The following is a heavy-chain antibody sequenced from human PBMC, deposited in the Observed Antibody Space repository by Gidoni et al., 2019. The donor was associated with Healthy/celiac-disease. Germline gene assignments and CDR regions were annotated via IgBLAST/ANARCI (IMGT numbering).Heavy chain of an antibody. CDR1: GFPLNTSGLG. CDR3: AHRRQAAAGAAFDY. Sequence: QITLKESGPTLVKPTQTLTLTCTFSGFPLNTSGLGVAWIRQPPGKALDWLALIFWDDDKRFSPSLKSRNTITKDTSKNQVVLIMTNMDPVDTGTYYCAHRRQAAAGAAFDYWGQGTLVTVSS. D-gene: IGHD6-13*01. CDR2: IFWDDDK. V-gene: IGHV2-5*02. J-gene: IGHJ4*02.